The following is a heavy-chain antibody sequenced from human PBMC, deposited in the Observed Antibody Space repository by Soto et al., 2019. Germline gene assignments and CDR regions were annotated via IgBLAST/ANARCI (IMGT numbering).Heavy chain of an antibody. D-gene: IGHD3-10*01. CDR2: ISGGGDAT. Sequence: EVQLLDSGGGLVQPGGSLRLSCAASGFTFSGYALTWVRQAPGKGLEWVSAISGGGDATFYADSVKGRFTISRDNSKTTLYLQMTTLRAEDTAVYYCARKVSGSTGRPDLWYFDLWGRGTLVTVSS. CDR3: ARKVSGSTGRPDLWYFDL. V-gene: IGHV3-23*01. CDR1: GFTFSGYA. J-gene: IGHJ2*01.